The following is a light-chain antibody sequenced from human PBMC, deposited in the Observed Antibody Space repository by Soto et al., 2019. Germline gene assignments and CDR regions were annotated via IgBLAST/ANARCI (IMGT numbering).Light chain of an antibody. CDR3: QKHNISTPYI. CDR2: GSS. V-gene: IGKV3-20*01. CDR1: QSVSNNY. J-gene: IGKJ2*01. Sequence: EVVLTQSPGTLSLSPGERATLSCRASQSVSNNYFAWYQQKPGQAPRLLIFGSSDRATGIPDRFSGSGSETDVTLTISRLEPEDIAVYYCQKHNISTPYIFVQGTKLEIK.